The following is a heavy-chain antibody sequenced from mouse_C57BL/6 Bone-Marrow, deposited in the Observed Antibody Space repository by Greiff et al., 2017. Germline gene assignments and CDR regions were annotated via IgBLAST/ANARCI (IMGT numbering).Heavy chain of an antibody. CDR2: IYPRSGNT. V-gene: IGHV1-81*01. J-gene: IGHJ3*01. CDR3: ARYYYGSSYGGWFAY. Sequence: QVQLQQSGAELARPGASVKLSCKASGYTFTSYGISWVKQRTGQGLEWIGEIYPRSGNTYYNEKFKGKATLTADKSSSTAYMELRSLTSEDSAVYFCARYYYGSSYGGWFAYWGQGTLVTVSA. CDR1: GYTFTSYG. D-gene: IGHD1-1*01.